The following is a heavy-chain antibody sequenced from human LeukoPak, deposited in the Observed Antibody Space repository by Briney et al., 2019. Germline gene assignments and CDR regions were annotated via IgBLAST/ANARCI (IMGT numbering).Heavy chain of an antibody. J-gene: IGHJ6*03. CDR2: IYHSGST. V-gene: IGHV4-38-2*01. Sequence: SSETLSLTCAVSGYSISSGYYWGWIRQPPGKGLEWIGSIYHSGSTYYNPSLKSRVTISVDTSKNQFSLKLSSVTAADTAVYYCVRLRDYYYMDVWGKGTTVTVSS. CDR1: GYSISSGYY. CDR3: VRLRDYYYMDV.